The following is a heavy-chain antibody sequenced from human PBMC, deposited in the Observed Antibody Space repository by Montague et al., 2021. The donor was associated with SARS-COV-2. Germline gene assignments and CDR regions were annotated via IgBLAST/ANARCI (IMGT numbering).Heavy chain of an antibody. CDR3: ARTGLGAYDILTGYTVNAFDM. Sequence: SETLSLTCTVSGGSITSYYWTWIRQPPGKGLEWVGRIYYSGSTNYNPSLKGRVTISVDTSKNQFSLKLSSVTAADTAVYYCARTGLGAYDILTGYTVNAFDMWGQGTMVTVPS. V-gene: IGHV4-59*01. CDR2: IYYSGST. J-gene: IGHJ3*02. D-gene: IGHD3-9*01. CDR1: GGSITSYY.